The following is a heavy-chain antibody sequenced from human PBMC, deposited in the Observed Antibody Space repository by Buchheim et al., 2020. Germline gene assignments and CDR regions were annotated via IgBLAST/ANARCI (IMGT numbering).Heavy chain of an antibody. Sequence: VHLVESGGGLAQPGNSLRLSCAASGFTFSNYWMSWVRQAPGKGLEWVANIKQDGSEKYYVDSVKGRFTIFRDNAQNSLSLQMNRLRVEDTAVYYCARDWNSYGSGTYYRDLDYWGQGTL. CDR1: GFTFSNYW. J-gene: IGHJ4*02. D-gene: IGHD3-10*01. CDR2: IKQDGSEK. CDR3: ARDWNSYGSGTYYRDLDY. V-gene: IGHV3-7*01.